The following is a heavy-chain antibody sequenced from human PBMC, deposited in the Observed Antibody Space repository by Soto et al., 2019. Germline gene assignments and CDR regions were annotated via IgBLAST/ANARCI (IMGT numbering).Heavy chain of an antibody. J-gene: IGHJ5*02. CDR1: GYTFFTYD. CDR2: ISTYSGDT. CDR3: ARHHGPTTSENWFDP. V-gene: IGHV1-18*01. Sequence: ASVKVSCKASGYTFFTYDVSWVRQAPGQGLEWMGWISTYSGDTKYAQKFQGRVTMTTDTSTTTAYLELRSLRSDDTAVYYCARHHGPTTSENWFDPWGQGTLVTVSS. D-gene: IGHD5-12*01.